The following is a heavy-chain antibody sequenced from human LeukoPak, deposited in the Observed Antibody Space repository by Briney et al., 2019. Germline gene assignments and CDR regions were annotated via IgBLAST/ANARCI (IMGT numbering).Heavy chain of an antibody. CDR3: AKDDYGDYDPSFDY. J-gene: IGHJ4*02. CDR2: ISYDGSNK. D-gene: IGHD4-17*01. CDR1: GFTFSSYG. Sequence: GGSLRLSCAASGFTFSSYGMHWVRQAPGKGLEWVAVISYDGSNKYYADSVKGRFTISRDNSKSTLYLQMNSLRAEDTAVYYCAKDDYGDYDPSFDYWGQGTLVTVSS. V-gene: IGHV3-30*18.